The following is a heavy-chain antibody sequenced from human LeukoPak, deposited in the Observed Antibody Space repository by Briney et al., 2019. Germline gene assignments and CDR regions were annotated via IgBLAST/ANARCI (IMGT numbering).Heavy chain of an antibody. CDR1: GGSTSSTSYY. CDR3: ARDNPRTTGYSSGSTFDF. D-gene: IGHD6-19*01. J-gene: IGHJ4*02. Sequence: SETLSLTCTVPGGSTSSTSYYWGWIRQPPGKGLEWIGSIYYSGSTYCNPSRKSRARISVDTSKNQFSLKLRSVTAADTAVYFCARDNPRTTGYSSGSTFDFWGQGILVTVSS. CDR2: IYYSGST. V-gene: IGHV4-39*07.